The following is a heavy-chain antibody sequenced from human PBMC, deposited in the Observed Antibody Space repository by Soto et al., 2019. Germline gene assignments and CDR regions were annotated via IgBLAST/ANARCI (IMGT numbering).Heavy chain of an antibody. V-gene: IGHV1-2*02. Sequence: ASAKVSCKTSGCTFTGYYLNWVRQAPGRGLEWVGWINPKTGDTNNAQKFQGRVTMTTDTSISTGYMELSGLKSDDTAVYYCVTGDHLVRWGQGTRVTVSS. D-gene: IGHD6-6*01. CDR3: VTGDHLVR. J-gene: IGHJ4*02. CDR1: GCTFTGYY. CDR2: INPKTGDT.